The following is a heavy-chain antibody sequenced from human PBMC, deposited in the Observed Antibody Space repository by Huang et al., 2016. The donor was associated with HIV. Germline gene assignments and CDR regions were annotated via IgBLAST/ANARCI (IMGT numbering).Heavy chain of an antibody. CDR2: IGGSGDKT. V-gene: IGHV3-23*01. J-gene: IGHJ4*02. D-gene: IGHD2-21*02. Sequence: DVQLLESGGDFVQPGGSLRLSCAASRFTFSTYAMSWVRQAPGKGLELVSAIGGSGDKTYYADSVKGRFTISRDKSKNTLFLQMNSLRAEDTAVYYCAKVPTVVTFHWGQGTLVTVSS. CDR3: AKVPTVVTFH. CDR1: RFTFSTYA.